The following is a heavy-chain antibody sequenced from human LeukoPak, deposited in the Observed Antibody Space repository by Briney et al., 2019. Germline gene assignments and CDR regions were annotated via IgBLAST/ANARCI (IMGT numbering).Heavy chain of an antibody. D-gene: IGHD3-10*01. J-gene: IGHJ3*02. CDR2: ISSGSSVI. Sequence: PGGSLRLSCAASGFTFSSYSMNWVRQAPGKGLEWVSSISSGSSVIFYSDSVRGRFTISRDNAKRSLFLQLNSLRADDPAVYYCARGGSGATRDDTFDIWGQGTMVTVSS. CDR3: ARGGSGATRDDTFDI. V-gene: IGHV3-21*01. CDR1: GFTFSSYS.